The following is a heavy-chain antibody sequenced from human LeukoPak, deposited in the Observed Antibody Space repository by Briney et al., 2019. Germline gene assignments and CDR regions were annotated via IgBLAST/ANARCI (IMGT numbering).Heavy chain of an antibody. Sequence: PSETLSLTCAVCGGSFSGYYWSWIRQPPGKGLEWIGEINHSGSTNYNPSLKSRVTISVDTSKNQFSLKLSSVTAADTAVYYCARLRRTGTTGTTATRKDYYYYYMDVWGKGTTVTISS. CDR3: ARLRRTGTTGTTATRKDYYYYYMDV. V-gene: IGHV4-34*01. J-gene: IGHJ6*03. CDR2: INHSGST. CDR1: GGSFSGYY. D-gene: IGHD1-1*01.